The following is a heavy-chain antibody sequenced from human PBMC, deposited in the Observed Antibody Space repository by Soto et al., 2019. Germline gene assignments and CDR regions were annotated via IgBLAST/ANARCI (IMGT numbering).Heavy chain of an antibody. Sequence: PGGSLRLSCAASGFTFSSYEMNWVRQAPGKGPEWLSYISSSGTTIYYADSVKGRFTVSRDNANIFLFLQMNSLRAEDTAIYYCARDWNFWTDYYRSDAFDLWGQGTMVTVS. J-gene: IGHJ3*01. D-gene: IGHD3-3*01. CDR3: ARDWNFWTDYYRSDAFDL. CDR1: GFTFSSYE. V-gene: IGHV3-48*03. CDR2: ISSSGTTI.